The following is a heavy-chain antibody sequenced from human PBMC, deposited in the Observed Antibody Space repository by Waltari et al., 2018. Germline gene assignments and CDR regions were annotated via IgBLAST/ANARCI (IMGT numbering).Heavy chain of an antibody. V-gene: IGHV4-61*02. J-gene: IGHJ3*02. CDR1: GGSISSGSYY. Sequence: QVQLQESGPGLVKPSQTLSLTCTVSGGSISSGSYYWSWIRQPAGKGLEWIGSIYTSGSTNYNPSLKSRVTISVDTSKNQFSLKLSSVTAADTAVYYCARAGSSWYLGVDAFDIWGQGTMVTVSS. D-gene: IGHD6-13*01. CDR3: ARAGSSWYLGVDAFDI. CDR2: IYTSGST.